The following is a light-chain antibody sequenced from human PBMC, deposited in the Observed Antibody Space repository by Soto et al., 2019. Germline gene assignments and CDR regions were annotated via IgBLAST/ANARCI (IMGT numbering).Light chain of an antibody. V-gene: IGKV1-27*01. Sequence: DIQMTQSPSSLSASVGDRGTLTCRANQDISDYLAWYQQKQGKVPKLLIYTASTLQSGVPSRFSGSGSGTEFTLTISSLQSEDFAFYYCQQCNNWPRTFGQGTKVDIK. CDR2: TAS. CDR1: QDISDY. CDR3: QQCNNWPRT. J-gene: IGKJ1*01.